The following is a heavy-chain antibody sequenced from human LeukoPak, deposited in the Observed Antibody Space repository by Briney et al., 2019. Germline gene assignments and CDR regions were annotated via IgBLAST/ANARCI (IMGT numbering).Heavy chain of an antibody. J-gene: IGHJ4*02. D-gene: IGHD4-11*01. CDR3: ARGSYSDYIFDY. Sequence: SVKVSRKASGGIFSSYGINWVRQAPGQGLEWMGRIIPMFGATNYAQKFQGRVTVTTDESTSTAYMELSSLGSEDTAVYYCARGSYSDYIFDYWGQGTLVTVSS. V-gene: IGHV1-69*05. CDR1: GGIFSSYG. CDR2: IIPMFGAT.